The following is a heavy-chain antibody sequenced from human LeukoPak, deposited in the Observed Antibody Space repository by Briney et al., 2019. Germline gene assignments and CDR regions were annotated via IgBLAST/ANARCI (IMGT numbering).Heavy chain of an antibody. D-gene: IGHD5-18*01. CDR1: GGSFSGYY. J-gene: IGHJ4*02. CDR2: INHSGST. V-gene: IGHV4-34*01. CDR3: ARYQAMVVFDY. Sequence: SETLSLTCAVYGGSFSGYYWSWIRQPPGKGLEWIGEINHSGSTNYNPSLKSRVTISVDTSKNQFSLKLSSVTAADTAVYYCARYQAMVVFDYWGQGTLVTVSS.